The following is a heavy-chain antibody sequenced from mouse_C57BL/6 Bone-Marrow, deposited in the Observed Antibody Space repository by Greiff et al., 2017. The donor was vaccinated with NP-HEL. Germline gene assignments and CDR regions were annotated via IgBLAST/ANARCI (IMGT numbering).Heavy chain of an antibody. CDR2: IDLSDSYT. V-gene: IGHV1-69*01. CDR3: ARDYDYPYYAMDY. CDR1: GYTFTSYW. J-gene: IGHJ4*01. Sequence: QVQLQQPGAELVMPGASVKLSCKASGYTFTSYWMHWVKQRPGQGLEWIGEIDLSDSYTNYNQKFKGKSTLTVDKSSSTAYMQLSSLTSEDSAVYYCARDYDYPYYAMDYWGQGTSVTVSS. D-gene: IGHD2-4*01.